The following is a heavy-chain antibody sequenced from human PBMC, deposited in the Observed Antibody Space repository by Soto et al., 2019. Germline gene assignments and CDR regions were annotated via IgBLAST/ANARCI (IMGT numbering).Heavy chain of an antibody. Sequence: PSETLSLTCAVYGGSFSGYYWSWIRQPPGKGLEWIGEINHSGSTNYNPSLKSRVTISVDTSKNQFSLKLSSVTAADTAVYYCAGGPITAHWGQGTLVTVSS. D-gene: IGHD3-3*01. CDR1: GGSFSGYY. J-gene: IGHJ4*02. CDR3: AGGPITAH. V-gene: IGHV4-34*01. CDR2: INHSGST.